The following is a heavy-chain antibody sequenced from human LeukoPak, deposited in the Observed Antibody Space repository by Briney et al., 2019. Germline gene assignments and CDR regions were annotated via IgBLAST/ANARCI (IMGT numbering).Heavy chain of an antibody. Sequence: PSETLSLTCSVSGGSISTYYWSWIRQPPGKGLEWIGYIYYSGRTLYNPSLKSRVTISVDTSKNQFSLKLSSVTAADTAVYYCARGRGGYDLWGQGTLVTVSS. CDR1: GGSISTYY. J-gene: IGHJ4*02. CDR2: IYYSGRT. V-gene: IGHV4-59*01. D-gene: IGHD5-12*01. CDR3: ARGRGGYDL.